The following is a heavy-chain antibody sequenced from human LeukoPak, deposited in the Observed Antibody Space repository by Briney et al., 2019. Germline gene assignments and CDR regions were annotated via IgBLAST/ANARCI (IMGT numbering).Heavy chain of an antibody. J-gene: IGHJ5*02. CDR2: ISSNGGST. V-gene: IGHV3-64*01. CDR3: AKWTGYEYSSSSNWFDP. CDR1: GFTFSSYA. Sequence: GGSLRLSCAASGFTFSSYAMHWVRQAPGKGLEYVSAISSNGGSTYYANSVKGRFTISRDNSKNTLYLQMNSLRAEDTAVYYCAKWTGYEYSSSSNWFDPWGQGTLVTVSS. D-gene: IGHD6-6*01.